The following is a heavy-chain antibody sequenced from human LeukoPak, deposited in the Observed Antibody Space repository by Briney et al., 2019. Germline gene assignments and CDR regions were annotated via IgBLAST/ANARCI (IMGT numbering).Heavy chain of an antibody. V-gene: IGHV5-51*01. CDR2: IYPGDSDT. Sequence: GESLKISCEGSGYNFAYYWIGWVRQMPGKGLEWMGIIYPGDSDTRYSPSFQGQVTISADKSISTAYLQWSSLKASDTAMYYCARHDDYGDLCDYWGQGTLVTVSS. D-gene: IGHD4-17*01. J-gene: IGHJ4*02. CDR3: ARHDDYGDLCDY. CDR1: GYNFAYYW.